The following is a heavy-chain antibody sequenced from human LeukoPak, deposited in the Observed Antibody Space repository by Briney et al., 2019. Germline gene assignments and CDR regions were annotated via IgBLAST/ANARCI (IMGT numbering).Heavy chain of an antibody. CDR1: GFTFSSYA. CDR3: ARAATVTMSAFDI. Sequence: GGSLRLSCAASGFTFSSYAMHWVRQAPGKGLEWVAVISYDGSNKYYADSVKGRFTISRDNSKSTLYLQMNSLRAEDTAVYYCARAATVTMSAFDIWGQGTMVTVSS. D-gene: IGHD4-17*01. V-gene: IGHV3-30-3*01. CDR2: ISYDGSNK. J-gene: IGHJ3*02.